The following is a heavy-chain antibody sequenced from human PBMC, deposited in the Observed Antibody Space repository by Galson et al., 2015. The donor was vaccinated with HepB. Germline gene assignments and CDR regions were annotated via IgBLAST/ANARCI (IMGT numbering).Heavy chain of an antibody. CDR3: ARDNDGYYYDSSGYPYYFDY. CDR1: GFTFSSYS. D-gene: IGHD3-22*01. Sequence: SLRLSCAASGFTFSSYSMNWVRQAPGKGLEWVSYISSSSSTIYYADSVKGRFTISRDNAKNSLYLQMNSLRDEDTAVYYCARDNDGYYYDSSGYPYYFDYWGQGTLVTVSS. V-gene: IGHV3-48*02. J-gene: IGHJ4*02. CDR2: ISSSSSTI.